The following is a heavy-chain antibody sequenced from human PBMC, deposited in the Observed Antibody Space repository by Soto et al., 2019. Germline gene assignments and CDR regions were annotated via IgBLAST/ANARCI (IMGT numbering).Heavy chain of an antibody. CDR1: GGTFSSYG. V-gene: IGHV1-69*06. CDR3: AHSSGHYSCVGVGY. J-gene: IGHJ4*02. Sequence: ASVKVCCKASGGTFSSYGISWVRQAPGQGLEWMGGIIPIFGTADYAQKFQGRVTITADKSTNTTYMELSSLRSEDTAVYYCAHSSGHYSCVGVGYWGQGTLVTVSS. D-gene: IGHD3-22*01. CDR2: IIPIFGTA.